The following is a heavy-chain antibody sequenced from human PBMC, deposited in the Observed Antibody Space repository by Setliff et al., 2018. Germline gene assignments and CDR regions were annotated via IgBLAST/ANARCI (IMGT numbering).Heavy chain of an antibody. J-gene: IGHJ4*02. D-gene: IGHD6-19*01. CDR3: ARDLVAVAGTDSF. Sequence: ASVKVSCKASGYTFTGYYIHWVRQAPGQGLEWMGWINPNSGGTNYTQTFQGRVTVTRDTSISTAYMELSRLRSDDTAVYYCARDLVAVAGTDSFWGQGTLVTVSS. CDR1: GYTFTGYY. V-gene: IGHV1-2*02. CDR2: INPNSGGT.